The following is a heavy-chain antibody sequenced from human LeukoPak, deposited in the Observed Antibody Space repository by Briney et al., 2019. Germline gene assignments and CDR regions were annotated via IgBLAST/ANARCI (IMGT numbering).Heavy chain of an antibody. D-gene: IGHD4-23*01. J-gene: IGHJ4*02. CDR1: GFTFSSYS. Sequence: GGSLRLSCAASGFTFSSYSMNWVRQAPGKGLEWVSYISSSSSTIYYADSVKGRFTISRDNAKNTLYLQMSSLRAEDTAVYYCARDFGGNHDYWGQGTLVTVSS. CDR3: ARDFGGNHDY. V-gene: IGHV3-48*04. CDR2: ISSSSSTI.